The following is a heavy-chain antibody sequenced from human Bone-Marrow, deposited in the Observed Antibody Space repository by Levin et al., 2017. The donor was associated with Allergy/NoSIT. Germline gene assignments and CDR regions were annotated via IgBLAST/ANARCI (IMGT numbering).Heavy chain of an antibody. CDR1: GFTFSGSA. CDR3: TSGDYGDYDYYYYMDV. J-gene: IGHJ6*03. D-gene: IGHD4-17*01. Sequence: GGSLRLSCAASGFTFSGSAMHWVRQASGKGLEWVGRIRSKANSYATAYAASVKGRFTISRDDSKNTAYLQMNSLKTEDTAVYYCTSGDYGDYDYYYYMDVWGKGTTVTVSS. CDR2: IRSKANSYAT. V-gene: IGHV3-73*01.